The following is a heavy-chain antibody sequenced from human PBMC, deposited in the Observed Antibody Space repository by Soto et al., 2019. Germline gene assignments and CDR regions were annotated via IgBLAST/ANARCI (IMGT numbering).Heavy chain of an antibody. CDR2: ISGSGVST. CDR1: GFTFRSYA. CDR3: AKGKGSSSFYYFDY. D-gene: IGHD6-6*01. Sequence: GGSLRLSCAASGFTFRSYAMSWVRQAPGKGLEGVSDISGSGVSTNYADSVKGRFTNSRDNSKNTLYLQMNSLRAEDTAVYYCAKGKGSSSFYYFDYSGQGTLVTVYS. V-gene: IGHV3-23*01. J-gene: IGHJ4*02.